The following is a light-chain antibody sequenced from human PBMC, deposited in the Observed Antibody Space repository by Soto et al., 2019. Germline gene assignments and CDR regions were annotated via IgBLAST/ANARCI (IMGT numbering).Light chain of an antibody. CDR2: DTS. V-gene: IGKV3-20*01. J-gene: IGKJ2*01. CDR3: QQNGTSPMYT. CDR1: QGVSSSY. Sequence: EIVLTQSPGTLSLSPGERATLSCRASQGVSSSYLAWYQQNPGQAPRLLIYDTSSRPTGIPDRFSGSGSGTDFPLTVSRLEPEDFAVYYCQQNGTSPMYTFGQGTKLEIK.